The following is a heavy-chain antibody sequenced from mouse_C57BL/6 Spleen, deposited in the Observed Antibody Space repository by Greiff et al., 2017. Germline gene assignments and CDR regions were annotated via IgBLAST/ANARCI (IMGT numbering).Heavy chain of an antibody. CDR2: ISSGGDYI. Sequence: EVKLVESGEGLVKPGGSLKLSCAASGFTFSSYAMSWVRQTPEKRLEWVAYISSGGDYIYYADTVKGRFTISRDNARNTLYLQMSRLKSEDTAMYDSTRGSNYGYFDVWGTGTTVTVSS. J-gene: IGHJ1*03. V-gene: IGHV5-9-1*02. D-gene: IGHD2-5*01. CDR3: TRGSNYGYFDV. CDR1: GFTFSSYA.